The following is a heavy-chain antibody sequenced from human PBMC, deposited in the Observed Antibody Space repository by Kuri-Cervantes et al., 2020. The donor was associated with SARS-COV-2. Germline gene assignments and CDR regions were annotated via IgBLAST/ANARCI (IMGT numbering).Heavy chain of an antibody. Sequence: GESLKISCAASGFTFSSYAMSWVRQAPGKGLGWVSVIYSGGSSTYYADSVKGRFTISRDNSKNTLYLQMNSLRAEDTAVYYCAKDIAAAGHFDYWGQGTLVTVSS. V-gene: IGHV3-23*03. CDR1: GFTFSSYA. J-gene: IGHJ4*02. CDR3: AKDIAAAGHFDY. CDR2: IYSGGSST. D-gene: IGHD6-25*01.